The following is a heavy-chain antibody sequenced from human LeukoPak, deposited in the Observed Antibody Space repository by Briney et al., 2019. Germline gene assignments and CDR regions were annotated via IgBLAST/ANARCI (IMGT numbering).Heavy chain of an antibody. CDR2: ISGGGDST. J-gene: IGHJ4*02. D-gene: IGHD6-13*01. CDR1: GFTFSSYV. V-gene: IGHV3-23*01. Sequence: GGSLRLSCAASGFTFSSYVMSWVRQAPGKGLEWASAISGGGDSTYYTDSVKGRFTISRDNSENTLYLQMNSLRAEDTAIYYCAKGSTSSRPYYFDYWGQGTLVTVSS. CDR3: AKGSTSSRPYYFDY.